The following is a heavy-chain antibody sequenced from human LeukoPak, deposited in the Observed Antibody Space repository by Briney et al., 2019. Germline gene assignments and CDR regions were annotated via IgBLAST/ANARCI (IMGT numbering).Heavy chain of an antibody. CDR1: GFTFSSYG. D-gene: IGHD3-9*01. CDR3: AKALRSFDWAYGMDV. Sequence: GRSLRLSCAASGFTFSSYGMHWVRQAPGKGPEWVAVISYDGSNKYYADSVKGRFTISRDNSKNTLYLQMNSLRAEDTAVYYCAKALRSFDWAYGMDVCGQGTTVTVSS. V-gene: IGHV3-30*18. CDR2: ISYDGSNK. J-gene: IGHJ6*02.